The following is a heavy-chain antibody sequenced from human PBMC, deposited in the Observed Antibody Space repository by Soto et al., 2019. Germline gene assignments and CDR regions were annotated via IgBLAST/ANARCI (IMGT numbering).Heavy chain of an antibody. J-gene: IGHJ4*02. V-gene: IGHV3-23*01. CDR1: GFTFSNFV. CDR3: AKGGVATADFDS. Sequence: EVQLLESGGGLVQPGGSLRLSCAASGFTFSNFVMSWVRQAPGKGLVWVSHISVRDGRTYYADSVKGRFTISRDNSKNTLYLQMNSLRAEDTAVYYCAKGGVATADFDSWGQGTLVTVSS. D-gene: IGHD5-12*01. CDR2: ISVRDGRT.